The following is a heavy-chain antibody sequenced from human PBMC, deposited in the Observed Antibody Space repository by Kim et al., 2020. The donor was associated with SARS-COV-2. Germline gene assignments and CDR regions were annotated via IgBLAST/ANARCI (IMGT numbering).Heavy chain of an antibody. Sequence: GGSLRLSCAGCGFTFSSYWMHWVRQAPGKGLVWVSRISSDGSSTSYADSVKGRFTISRDNAKNTVYLQMNSLRAEDTAVYYCARGSSGSYPRAYDIWGQGTMVTVSS. J-gene: IGHJ3*02. V-gene: IGHV3-74*01. D-gene: IGHD1-26*01. CDR3: ARGSSGSYPRAYDI. CDR2: ISSDGSST. CDR1: GFTFSSYW.